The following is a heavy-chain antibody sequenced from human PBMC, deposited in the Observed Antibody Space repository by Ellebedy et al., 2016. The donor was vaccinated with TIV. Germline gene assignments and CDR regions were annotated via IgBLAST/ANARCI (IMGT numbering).Heavy chain of an antibody. Sequence: PGGSLRLSCAASGFTFSSYSMNWVRQAPGKGLEWVSYISSSSSTIYYADSVKGRFTISRDNAKNSLYLQMNSLRAEDTAVYYCARDRGVGDSSGYYSDYWGQGTTVTVSS. CDR2: ISSSSSTI. V-gene: IGHV3-48*01. J-gene: IGHJ4*03. D-gene: IGHD3-22*01. CDR3: ARDRGVGDSSGYYSDY. CDR1: GFTFSSYS.